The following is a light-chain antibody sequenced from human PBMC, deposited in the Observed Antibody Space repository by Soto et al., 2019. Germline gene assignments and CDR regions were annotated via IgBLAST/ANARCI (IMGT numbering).Light chain of an antibody. Sequence: EIVLTQSAGTLSLSPGERATLSCRASQTVSGSYLAWFQQKPGQAPRLLIYDASTRAAGVPDRFSGSGSGTAFSLTINRLEPEDLAVYYCQRYGSSPWTFGQGTKVEIK. CDR3: QRYGSSPWT. CDR1: QTVSGSY. CDR2: DAS. V-gene: IGKV3-20*01. J-gene: IGKJ1*01.